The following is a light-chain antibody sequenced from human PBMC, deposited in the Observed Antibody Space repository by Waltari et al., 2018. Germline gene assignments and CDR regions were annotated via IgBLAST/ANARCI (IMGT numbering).Light chain of an antibody. J-gene: IGKJ1*01. Sequence: EVVMTQSLATLSVSPGQRATLSCRASQSVSTNVAWYQQKPGQAPRLLIYGASTRATDIPARFSGSGSGTEFSLTISSLQSEDFAVYFCQQYDNWPPWTFGQGTKVEIK. CDR1: QSVSTN. CDR3: QQYDNWPPWT. V-gene: IGKV3-15*01. CDR2: GAS.